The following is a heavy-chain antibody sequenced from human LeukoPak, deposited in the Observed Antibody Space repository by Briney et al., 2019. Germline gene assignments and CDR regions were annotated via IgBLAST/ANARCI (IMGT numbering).Heavy chain of an antibody. J-gene: IGHJ3*02. V-gene: IGHV3-11*04. CDR2: ISSSGSNI. Sequence: GGPLRLSCGASGFTFSDYYMSWIRQAPGKGLEWVSYISSSGSNIHYADSVKGRFTISRDNAKNSLSLQMNSLRAEDTAVYYCARGNCSSISCYPHDAFDIWGQGTMVTVSS. CDR1: GFTFSDYY. CDR3: ARGNCSSISCYPHDAFDI. D-gene: IGHD2-2*01.